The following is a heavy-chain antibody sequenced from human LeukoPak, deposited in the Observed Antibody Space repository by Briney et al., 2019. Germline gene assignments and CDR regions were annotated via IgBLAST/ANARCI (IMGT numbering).Heavy chain of an antibody. CDR3: ATSWGPDTSAFRWGRDGMDA. J-gene: IGHJ6*02. Sequence: GGSLRLSCAVSGLTFNNYAMSWVRQAPGKGLEWVSAISKSGDHTYYAASAKGRFTIYRDNSKNTQYLQMNSLRAEDTAVYYCATSWGPDTSAFRWGRDGMDAWGQGTTVIVSS. D-gene: IGHD3-16*01. V-gene: IGHV3-23*01. CDR2: ISKSGDHT. CDR1: GLTFNNYA.